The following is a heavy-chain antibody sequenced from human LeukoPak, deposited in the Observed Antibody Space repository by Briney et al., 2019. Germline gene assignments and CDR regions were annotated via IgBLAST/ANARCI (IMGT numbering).Heavy chain of an antibody. CDR2: IWYDGSNK. CDR3: ARDQNDLIVVVPAAYGRNYGMDV. J-gene: IGHJ6*02. V-gene: IGHV3-33*08. D-gene: IGHD2-2*01. CDR1: GFSFSNYA. Sequence: GGSLRLSCAASGFSFSNYAMSWVRQAPGKGLEWVAVIWYDGSNKYYADSVKGRFTISRDNSKNTLYLQMNSLRAEDTAVYYCARDQNDLIVVVPAAYGRNYGMDVWGQGTTVTVSS.